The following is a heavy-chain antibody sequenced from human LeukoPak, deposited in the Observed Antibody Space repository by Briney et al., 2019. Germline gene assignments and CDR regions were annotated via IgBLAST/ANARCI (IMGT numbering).Heavy chain of an antibody. CDR2: IYYSGST. D-gene: IGHD3-10*01. Sequence: SETLSLTCTVSGGSISSYYWSWIRQPPGKGLEWIGYIYYSGSTNYNPSLKSRVNISVDTSKNQFSLKLSSVTAADTAVYYCARDRTYYYGSGSSNWFDPWGQGTLVTVSS. J-gene: IGHJ5*02. CDR3: ARDRTYYYGSGSSNWFDP. CDR1: GGSISSYY. V-gene: IGHV4-59*01.